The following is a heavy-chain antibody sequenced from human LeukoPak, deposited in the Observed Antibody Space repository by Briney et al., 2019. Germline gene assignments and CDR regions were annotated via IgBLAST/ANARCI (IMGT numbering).Heavy chain of an antibody. CDR2: ISAYNGNT. Sequence: ASVKVSCKASGYTFTSYGISWVRQAPGQGLEWMGWISAYNGNTNYAQKLQGRVTMTTDTSTSTAYMELRSLRSDDTAVYYCARVHGGSWSDYYYYGMDVWGQGTTVTVSS. V-gene: IGHV1-18*01. CDR3: ARVHGGSWSDYYYYGMDV. D-gene: IGHD6-13*01. J-gene: IGHJ6*02. CDR1: GYTFTSYG.